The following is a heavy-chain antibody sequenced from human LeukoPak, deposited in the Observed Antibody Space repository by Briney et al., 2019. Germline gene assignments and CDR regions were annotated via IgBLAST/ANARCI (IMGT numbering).Heavy chain of an antibody. V-gene: IGHV3-23*01. CDR1: GFSFRNYA. D-gene: IGHD3-22*01. Sequence: GGPLRLSCAASGFSFRNYAMSWVRQAPGKGLEWVSTVASSADATHYADSVKGRFTISRDNSKNTLYLQMNSLRVDDTAMYYCAKERGRSWLLPDWYFDVWGRGTLVSVSS. J-gene: IGHJ2*01. CDR2: VASSADAT. CDR3: AKERGRSWLLPDWYFDV.